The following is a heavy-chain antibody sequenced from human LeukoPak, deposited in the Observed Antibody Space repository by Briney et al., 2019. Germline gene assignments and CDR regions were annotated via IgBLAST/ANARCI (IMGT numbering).Heavy chain of an antibody. D-gene: IGHD2-2*01. CDR1: GFTFSSYS. CDR3: ASSCSSTSCYGRDV. J-gene: IGHJ6*04. CDR2: INWNGGST. V-gene: IGHV3-20*01. Sequence: GGSLRLSCAASGFTFSSYSMNWVRQAPGKGLEWVSGINWNGGSTGYADSVKGRFTISRDNAKNSLYLQMNSLRAEDTALYHCASSCSSTSCYGRDVWGKGTTVTVSS.